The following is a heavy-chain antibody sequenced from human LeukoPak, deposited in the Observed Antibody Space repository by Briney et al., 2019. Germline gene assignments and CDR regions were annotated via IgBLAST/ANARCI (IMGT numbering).Heavy chain of an antibody. V-gene: IGHV3-30-3*01. D-gene: IGHD1-26*01. CDR2: ISYDGSNK. CDR3: ARGSEGVGDY. J-gene: IGHJ4*02. Sequence: GGSLRLSCAASGFTFSSYALHWVRQAPGNGLEWVTLISYDGSNKYYADSVKGRFTISRDNSKNTLYLQMNSLRPEDTAVYYCARGSEGVGDYWGQGTLVTVSS. CDR1: GFTFSSYA.